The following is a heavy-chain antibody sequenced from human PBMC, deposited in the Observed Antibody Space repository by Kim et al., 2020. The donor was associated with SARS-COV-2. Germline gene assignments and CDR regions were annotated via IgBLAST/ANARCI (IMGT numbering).Heavy chain of an antibody. D-gene: IGHD3-10*01. V-gene: IGHV4-39*01. Sequence: SETLSLTCTVSGGSISSSSYYWGWIRQPPGNGLEWIGSIYYSGSTYYNPSPKSRVTISVDTSKNQFSLKLSSVTAADTAVYYCARRELLLWFGELSSWFDPWGQGPLVPLST. CDR1: GGSISSSSYY. J-gene: IGHJ5*02. CDR2: IYYSGST. CDR3: ARRELLLWFGELSSWFDP.